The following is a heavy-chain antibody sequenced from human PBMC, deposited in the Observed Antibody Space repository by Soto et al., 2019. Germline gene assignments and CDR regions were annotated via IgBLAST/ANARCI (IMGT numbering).Heavy chain of an antibody. CDR1: GVSVNSGSFY. J-gene: IGHJ4*02. D-gene: IGHD4-17*01. CDR3: ARGATVTHSDY. CDR2: VSYSGTT. V-gene: IGHV4-61*01. Sequence: QVLLRESGPGLVKPSETLSLTCTVSGVSVNSGSFYWTWIRQPPGKGLEWIGFVSYSGTTKYNASLKSRVTISVDTSRSQISLKVSSVTAADTAVYYCARGATVTHSDYWGQGTLVTVSS.